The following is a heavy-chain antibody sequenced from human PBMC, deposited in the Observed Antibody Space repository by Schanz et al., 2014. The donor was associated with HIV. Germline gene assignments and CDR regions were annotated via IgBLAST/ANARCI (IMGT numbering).Heavy chain of an antibody. CDR2: MRGSDDST. V-gene: IGHV3-23*04. Sequence: VQLVESGGGVVQPGGSLRLSCAASGFTFSTYAMSWVRQAPGKGLEWVSGMRGSDDSTFYADSVKGRFTISRDNSKNTLYFQMNSLRAEDTAIYYCAKTSYGWYFDYWGQGTLVTVSS. D-gene: IGHD6-19*01. J-gene: IGHJ4*02. CDR1: GFTFSTYA. CDR3: AKTSYGWYFDY.